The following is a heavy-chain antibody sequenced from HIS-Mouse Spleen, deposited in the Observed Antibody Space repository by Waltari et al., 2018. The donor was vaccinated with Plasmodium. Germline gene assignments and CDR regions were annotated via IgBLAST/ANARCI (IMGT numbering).Heavy chain of an antibody. CDR3: ARVLGYKAAAGTFVEYFQH. D-gene: IGHD6-13*01. Sequence: LVQSGAEVKKPGASVKVSCKASGYTFTGYYMHWVRQAPGQGLGWMGWINPNSGGTNYAQKFQGRVTMTRDPSISTAYMELSRLRSDDTAVYYCARVLGYKAAAGTFVEYFQHWGQGTLVTVSS. CDR1: GYTFTGYY. V-gene: IGHV1-2*02. CDR2: INPNSGGT. J-gene: IGHJ1*01.